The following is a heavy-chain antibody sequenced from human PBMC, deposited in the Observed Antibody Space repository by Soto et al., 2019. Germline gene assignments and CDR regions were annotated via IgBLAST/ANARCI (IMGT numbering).Heavy chain of an antibody. CDR1: GYPFTSHA. V-gene: IGHV1-3*01. CDR3: AREGKPLFRELVGWFDP. D-gene: IGHD1-7*01. J-gene: IGHJ5*02. CDR2: INRANGNT. Sequence: QVQLVQSGAEVKKAAASVTISCQASGYPFTSHAIYWVRQAPGQRPEWMGWINRANGNTKYSPKFQGRVTITRDTSASTAYMELRTLTSEDTGLYSCAREGKPLFRELVGWFDPWGQVTLLTVSS.